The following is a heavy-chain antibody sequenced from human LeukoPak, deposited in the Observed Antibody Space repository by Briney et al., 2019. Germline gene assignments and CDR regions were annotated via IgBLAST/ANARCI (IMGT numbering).Heavy chain of an antibody. CDR1: GYTFTSYG. CDR3: ARCVTVTTSVSFDWFDP. V-gene: IGHV1-18*01. J-gene: IGHJ5*02. Sequence: ASVKVSCKASGYTFTSYGISWVRQAPGQGLEWMGWISAYNGNTNYAQKLQGRVTMTTDTSTSTAYMELRSLRSDDTAVYYCARCVTVTTSVSFDWFDPWGQGTLVTVSS. D-gene: IGHD4-17*01. CDR2: ISAYNGNT.